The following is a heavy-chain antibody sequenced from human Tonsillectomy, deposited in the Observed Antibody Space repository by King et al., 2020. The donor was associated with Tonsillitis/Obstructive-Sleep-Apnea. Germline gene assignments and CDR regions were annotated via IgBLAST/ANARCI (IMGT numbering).Heavy chain of an antibody. CDR1: GGSISSGSYY. Sequence: LQLQESGPGLVKPSETLSLTCTVSGGSISSGSYYWGWIRQPPGKGLEWIGSIYYSWSTYSNPSLKSQVTISVDTSKNQFSLMLSSVTSADTAVYYCARHETTSSIAARPAFDIWGQGTMVTVSS. CDR2: IYYSWST. J-gene: IGHJ3*02. CDR3: ARHETTSSIAARPAFDI. D-gene: IGHD6-6*01. V-gene: IGHV4-39*01.